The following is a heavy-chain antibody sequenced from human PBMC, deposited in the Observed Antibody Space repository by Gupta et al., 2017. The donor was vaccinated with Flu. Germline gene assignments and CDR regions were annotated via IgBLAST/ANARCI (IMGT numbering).Heavy chain of an antibody. J-gene: IGHJ4*02. CDR2: IKGDGSQR. CDR3: LRDFQGF. V-gene: IGHV3-7*01. CDR1: GFTFSSFW. Sequence: EVQLVESGGGLVEPGGSLRLSCVASGFTFSSFWMSWVLQAPGKGLEWVANIKGDGSQRFYLDSVKGRFTISRDNAKNSLYLEMNSVRVEDTALYYCLRDFQGFWGQGTLVTVSS.